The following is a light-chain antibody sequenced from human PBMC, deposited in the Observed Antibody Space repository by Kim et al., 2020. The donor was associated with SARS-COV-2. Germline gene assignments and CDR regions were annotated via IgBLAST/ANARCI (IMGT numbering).Light chain of an antibody. Sequence: ASVGDSVTITCRASQDIGTWLAWYQQRPGKAPKLLIPVASTLQSGVPSRFSGSGSGTDFTLTINSLQPEDFATYYCQQANNFPFTFGPGTKVDIK. CDR1: QDIGTW. V-gene: IGKV1D-12*01. J-gene: IGKJ3*01. CDR3: QQANNFPFT. CDR2: VAS.